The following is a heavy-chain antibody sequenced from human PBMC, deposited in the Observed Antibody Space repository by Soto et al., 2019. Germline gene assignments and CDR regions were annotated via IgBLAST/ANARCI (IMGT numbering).Heavy chain of an antibody. CDR1: GGTFSSYA. CDR3: ARRPGSWFDP. V-gene: IGHV1-69*06. CDR2: IIPIFGTA. Sequence: ASVKVSCKASGGTFSSYAISWVRQAPGQGLEWMGGIIPIFGTANYAQKFQGQVTISVDKSISTAYLQWSSLKASDTAMYYCARRPGSWFDPWGQGTLVTVYS. D-gene: IGHD3-10*01. J-gene: IGHJ5*02.